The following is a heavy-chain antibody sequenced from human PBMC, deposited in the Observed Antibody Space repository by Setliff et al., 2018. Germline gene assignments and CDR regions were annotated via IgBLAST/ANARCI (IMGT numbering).Heavy chain of an antibody. CDR3: SRLVRFCTRTTCQRLSGDDF. CDR2: IGPYTGNT. CDR1: GYTFINFG. J-gene: IGHJ4*02. D-gene: IGHD2-8*01. Sequence: GASVKVSCTASGYTFINFGISWVRQAPGQGLEWVGWIGPYTGNTYYAPRLQDRVTLTADTSTNTAYMELRSLISDDTAVYYCSRLVRFCTRTTCQRLSGDDFWGQGTLVTVSS. V-gene: IGHV1-18*01.